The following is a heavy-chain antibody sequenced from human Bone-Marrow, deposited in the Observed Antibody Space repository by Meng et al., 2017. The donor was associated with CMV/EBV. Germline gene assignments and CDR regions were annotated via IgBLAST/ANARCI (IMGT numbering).Heavy chain of an antibody. CDR1: GVSISTHY. Sequence: QLPLQHPGPDLVKPSQTPPLTCWVSGVSISTHYWSWIRQTPGKGLEWIASIHYTGRADYSPSLKSRVTVSVDTSDSQLSLKLSSVTTADTAMYYCAERGGGYWGQGILVTVSS. J-gene: IGHJ4*02. CDR2: IHYTGRA. CDR3: AERGGGY. V-gene: IGHV4-59*11. D-gene: IGHD1-1*01.